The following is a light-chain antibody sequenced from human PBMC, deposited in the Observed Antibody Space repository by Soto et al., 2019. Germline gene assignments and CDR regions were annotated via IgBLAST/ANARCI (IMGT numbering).Light chain of an antibody. CDR2: KAS. V-gene: IGKV1-5*03. CDR1: QSISSW. J-gene: IGKJ1*01. Sequence: DIQMTQSPSTLSASVGDRVTITCRASQSISSWLAWYQQKPGKAPKLLIYKASSLESGGPLRFSGSGSGTEFTLTISSLQPDDVANYYCQQYNSYPWTFGHGTKVDIK. CDR3: QQYNSYPWT.